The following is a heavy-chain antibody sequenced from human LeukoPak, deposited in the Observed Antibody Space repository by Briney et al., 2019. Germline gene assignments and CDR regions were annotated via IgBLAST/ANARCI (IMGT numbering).Heavy chain of an antibody. D-gene: IGHD6-13*01. V-gene: IGHV3-66*01. CDR2: IYSGGST. CDR3: ARGLSSSWYFDY. Sequence: GGSLRLSCAAAGFSFSDYYMSWIRQAPGKGLEWVSVIYSGGSTYYADSVKGRFTISRDNSKNTLYLQMNSLRAEDTAVYYCARGLSSSWYFDYWGQGTLVTVSS. CDR1: GFSFSDYY. J-gene: IGHJ4*02.